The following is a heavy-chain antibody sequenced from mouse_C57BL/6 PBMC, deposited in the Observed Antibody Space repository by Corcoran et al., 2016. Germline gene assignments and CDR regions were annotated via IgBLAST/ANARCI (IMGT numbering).Heavy chain of an antibody. CDR1: GYTFTTYG. D-gene: IGHD2-5*01. J-gene: IGHJ1*03. CDR2: INTYSGVP. CDR3: ARDSNGYFDV. Sequence: QIQLVKSGPELKKHGETVKIYCKASGYTFTTYGMSWVKQAPGKGLKWMGWINTYSGVPTYADDFKGRFAFSLATSASTAYLQINNLKNEDTATYFCARDSNGYFDVLGTGTTVTVSS. V-gene: IGHV9-3*01.